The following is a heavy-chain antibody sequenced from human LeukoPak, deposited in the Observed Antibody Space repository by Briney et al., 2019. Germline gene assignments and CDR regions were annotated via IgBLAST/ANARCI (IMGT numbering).Heavy chain of an antibody. CDR3: ARGGFVYYGSGSYYYY. CDR2: INHSGST. CDR1: GGSFSGYY. J-gene: IGHJ4*02. V-gene: IGHV4-34*01. D-gene: IGHD3-10*01. Sequence: SETLSLTCAVYGGSFSGYYWSWIRQPPGKGLEWIGEINHSGSTNYSPSLKNRVTISVDTSKNQFSLKLSSVTAADTAVYYCARGGFVYYGSGSYYYYWGQGTLVTVSS.